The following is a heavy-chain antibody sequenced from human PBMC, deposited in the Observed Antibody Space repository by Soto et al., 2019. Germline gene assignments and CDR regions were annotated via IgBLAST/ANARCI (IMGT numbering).Heavy chain of an antibody. CDR3: ARDKGIAAAGTEYYYYGMDV. CDR1: GYTFATYA. CDR2: INPATGNT. J-gene: IGHJ6*02. Sequence: ASVKVSCKAPGYTFATYAIHWVRQAPGEGLEWMGWINPATGNTEYSEKFQDRVTLTRDTSATTAYMELRGLRFEDTAVYYCARDKGIAAAGTEYYYYGMDVWGQGTTVTVSS. D-gene: IGHD6-13*01. V-gene: IGHV1-3*01.